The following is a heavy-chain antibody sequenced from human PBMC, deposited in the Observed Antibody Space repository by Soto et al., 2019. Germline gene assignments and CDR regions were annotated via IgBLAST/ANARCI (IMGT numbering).Heavy chain of an antibody. Sequence: QLQLQESGPGLVKPSETLSLTCTVSGGSISSSSYYWGWIRQPPGQGLEWIGSIYYSGSTYYNPSLKRRVTISVDTSKNQFSLKLSSVTAADTAVYYCARSGDILTGRPNWFDPWGQGTLVTVSS. J-gene: IGHJ5*02. CDR2: IYYSGST. CDR1: GGSISSSSYY. V-gene: IGHV4-39*01. D-gene: IGHD3-9*01. CDR3: ARSGDILTGRPNWFDP.